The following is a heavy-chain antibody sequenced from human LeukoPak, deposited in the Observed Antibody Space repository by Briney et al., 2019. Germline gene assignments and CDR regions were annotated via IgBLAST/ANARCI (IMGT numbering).Heavy chain of an antibody. Sequence: SETLSLTCTVSGGSISSYYWSWIRQPPGKGLEWIGYIYYSGSTNYNPSLKSRVTISVDTSKNQFSLKLSSVTAADTAVYYCASGGYDEDYWGQGTLVTVSS. CDR2: IYYSGST. V-gene: IGHV4-59*01. CDR1: GGSISSYY. CDR3: ASGGYDEDY. J-gene: IGHJ4*02. D-gene: IGHD5-12*01.